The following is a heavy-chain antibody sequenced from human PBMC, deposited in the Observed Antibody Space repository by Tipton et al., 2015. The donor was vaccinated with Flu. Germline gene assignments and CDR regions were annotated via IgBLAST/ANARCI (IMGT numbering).Heavy chain of an antibody. V-gene: IGHV1-8*01. CDR1: GYIFTTYD. J-gene: IGHJ4*02. CDR2: MNPDSGDT. Sequence: QSGAEVKKPGASVRVSCKASGYIFTTYDIKWVRQATGQGLEWMGWMNPDSGDTGYAQKFQGRVTMTRDSSVSSAYLELNSLGSEDTAVYYCARGGRSLPNYDFWGQGTLLTVSS. CDR3: ARGGRSLPNYDF. D-gene: IGHD5/OR15-5a*01.